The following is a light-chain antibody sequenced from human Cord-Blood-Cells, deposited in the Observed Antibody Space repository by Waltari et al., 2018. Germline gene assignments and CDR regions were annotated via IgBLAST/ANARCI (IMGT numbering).Light chain of an antibody. CDR2: DVS. Sequence: QSALTQPRSVSGSPGQSVTISCTGTSSDVGVYNYVSWYQQHPGKAPQPMIYDVSKRPSGVPDRFSGSKSGNTASLTISGLQAEDEADYYCCSYAGSYTRVFGGGTKLTVL. V-gene: IGLV2-11*01. CDR1: SSDVGVYNY. J-gene: IGLJ3*02. CDR3: CSYAGSYTRV.